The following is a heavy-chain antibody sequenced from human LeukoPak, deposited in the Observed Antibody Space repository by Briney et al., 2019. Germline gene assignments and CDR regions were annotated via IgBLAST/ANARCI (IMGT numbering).Heavy chain of an antibody. CDR2: ISSSGTGI. CDR3: ARSPLPEVRGVMGGWFDP. CDR1: GFTFRDYY. V-gene: IGHV3-11*01. Sequence: PGGSLRLSCAASGFTFRDYYMVWIRQAPGKGREWVSYISSSGTGIYYADSVKGRFTISRDNAKNSLYLQVNSLRAEDTAVYYCARSPLPEVRGVMGGWFDPWGQGTLVTVSS. J-gene: IGHJ5*02. D-gene: IGHD3-10*01.